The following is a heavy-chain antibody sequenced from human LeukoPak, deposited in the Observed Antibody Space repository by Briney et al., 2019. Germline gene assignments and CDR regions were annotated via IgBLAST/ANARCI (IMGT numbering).Heavy chain of an antibody. CDR1: GFTFSSYE. J-gene: IGHJ4*02. CDR2: ISSSGSTI. Sequence: SGGSLRLSCVVSGFTFSSYEMNWVRQAPGKGLEWVSYISSSGSTIYYADSVKGRFTISRDNAKNSLYLQMNSLRAEDTAVYYCARDSIVTGEFDYWGQGTLVTVSS. CDR3: ARDSIVTGEFDY. D-gene: IGHD2-21*02. V-gene: IGHV3-48*03.